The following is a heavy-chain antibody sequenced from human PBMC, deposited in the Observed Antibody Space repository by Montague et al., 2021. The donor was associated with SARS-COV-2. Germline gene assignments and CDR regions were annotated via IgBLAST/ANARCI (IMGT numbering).Heavy chain of an antibody. D-gene: IGHD3-10*01. Sequence: CAISGDSVSSNRAAWNWIRQSPSRGLEWLGRTYYRSKWYNDYAVXVKSRITINPDTSKNQFSLQLNSVIPEDTAVYYCARGGWGAPGTGRLFDYWGQGTLVTVSS. V-gene: IGHV6-1*01. CDR3: ARGGWGAPGTGRLFDY. CDR1: GDSVSSNRAA. J-gene: IGHJ4*02. CDR2: TYYRSKWYN.